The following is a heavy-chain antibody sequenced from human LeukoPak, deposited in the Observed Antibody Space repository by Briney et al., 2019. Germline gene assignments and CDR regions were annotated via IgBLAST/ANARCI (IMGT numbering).Heavy chain of an antibody. J-gene: IGHJ4*02. CDR3: ALQYYYDSSGYYGDYFDY. CDR2: IYYSGST. Sequence: PSETLSLTCTVSGGSISSSSYYWGWIRQPPGKGLEWIGSIYYSGSTYYNPSLKSRVTISADTSKNQFSLKLSSVTAADTAVYYCALQYYYDSSGYYGDYFDYWGQGTLVTVSS. D-gene: IGHD3-22*01. CDR1: GGSISSSSYY. V-gene: IGHV4-39*07.